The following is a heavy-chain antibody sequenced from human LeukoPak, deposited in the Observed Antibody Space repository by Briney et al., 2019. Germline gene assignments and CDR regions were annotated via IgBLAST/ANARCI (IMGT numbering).Heavy chain of an antibody. D-gene: IGHD2-2*01. CDR2: IKQDGSEE. CDR1: GFTFSSYW. Sequence: GGSLRLSCAASGFTFSSYWMTWVRQAPGKGLEWVANIKQDGSEENYVDSVKGRFSISRDNAKNSLYLQMNSLRAEDTAVYFCAREGGWGSPAGYWGQGTLVTVSS. V-gene: IGHV3-7*01. J-gene: IGHJ4*02. CDR3: AREGGWGSPAGY.